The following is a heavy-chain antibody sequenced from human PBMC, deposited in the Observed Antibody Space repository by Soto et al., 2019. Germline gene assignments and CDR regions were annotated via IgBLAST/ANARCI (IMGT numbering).Heavy chain of an antibody. D-gene: IGHD6-13*01. CDR1: GFTFSSYA. CDR3: TTDRYRDFGYSSSWDYYYYGMDV. Sequence: GGSLRLSCAASGFTFSSYAMSWVRQAPGKGLEWVSAISGSGGSTYYADSVKGRFTISRDNSKNTLYLQMNSLKTEDTAVYYCTTDRYRDFGYSSSWDYYYYGMDVWGQGTTVTVSS. J-gene: IGHJ6*02. V-gene: IGHV3-23*01. CDR2: ISGSGGST.